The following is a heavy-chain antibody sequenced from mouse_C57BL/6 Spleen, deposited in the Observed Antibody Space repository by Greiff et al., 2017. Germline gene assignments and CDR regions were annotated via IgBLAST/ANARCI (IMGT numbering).Heavy chain of an antibody. CDR3: TQVGLGQDYAMDY. D-gene: IGHD1-3*01. CDR1: GYTFTDYE. V-gene: IGHV1-15*01. Sequence: VQLQESGAELVRPGASVTLSCKASGYTFTDYEMHWVKQTPVHGLEWIGAIDPETGGTAYNQKFKGKAILTADKSSSTAYMELRSLTSEDSAVYYCTQVGLGQDYAMDYWGQGTTVTVSS. CDR2: IDPETGGT. J-gene: IGHJ4*01.